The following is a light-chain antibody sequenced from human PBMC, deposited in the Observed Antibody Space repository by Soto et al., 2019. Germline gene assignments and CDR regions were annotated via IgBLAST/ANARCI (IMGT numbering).Light chain of an antibody. CDR3: CSYAGSVV. CDR2: EGS. J-gene: IGLJ2*01. Sequence: QSVLTQPASVSGSPGQSITISCTGTSSDVWSYNLVSWYQQHPGKAPKLMIYEGSKRPSGVSNRFSGSKSGNTASLTISGLQAEDEADYYCCSYAGSVVFGGGTKLTVL. CDR1: SSDVWSYNL. V-gene: IGLV2-23*01.